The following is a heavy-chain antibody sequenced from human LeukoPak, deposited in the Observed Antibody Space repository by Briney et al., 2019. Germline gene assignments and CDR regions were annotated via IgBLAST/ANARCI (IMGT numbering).Heavy chain of an antibody. CDR1: GGTFSSYA. V-gene: IGHV1-69*13. D-gene: IGHD6-19*01. Sequence: PAASVKVSCNASGGTFSSYAISWVRQAPGQGLEWMGGIIPIFGTANYAQKFQGRVTITADESTSTAYMELSSLRSEDTAVYYCARDGATAVAGTSFDYWGQGTLVTVSS. J-gene: IGHJ4*02. CDR3: ARDGATAVAGTSFDY. CDR2: IIPIFGTA.